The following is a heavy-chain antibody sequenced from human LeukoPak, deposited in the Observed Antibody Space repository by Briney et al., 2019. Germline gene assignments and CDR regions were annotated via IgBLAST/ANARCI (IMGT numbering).Heavy chain of an antibody. Sequence: SVKVSCKASGGTFSNYAITWVRQAPGQGLEWMGRIIPILGIANYAQKFQGRVTITADKSTSTAYMELSSLRSEDTAVYYCARGGPTTATENWFDPWGQGTLVTVSS. D-gene: IGHD1-1*01. CDR2: IIPILGIA. V-gene: IGHV1-69*04. CDR3: ARGGPTTATENWFDP. J-gene: IGHJ5*02. CDR1: GGTFSNYA.